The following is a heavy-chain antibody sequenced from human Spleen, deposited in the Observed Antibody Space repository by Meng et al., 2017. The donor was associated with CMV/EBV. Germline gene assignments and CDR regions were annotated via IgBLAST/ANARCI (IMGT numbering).Heavy chain of an antibody. D-gene: IGHD3-3*01. Sequence: ASVKVSCKASGYTFTSYDINWVRQAPGQGLEWMGWINSNSGGTNYAQKFQGRVTMTRDTSISTAYMELSRLRSDDTAVYYCARGLYYDFWSGTHWFDPWGQGTLVTVSS. CDR3: ARGLYYDFWSGTHWFDP. J-gene: IGHJ5*02. V-gene: IGHV1-2*02. CDR2: INSNSGGT. CDR1: GYTFTSYD.